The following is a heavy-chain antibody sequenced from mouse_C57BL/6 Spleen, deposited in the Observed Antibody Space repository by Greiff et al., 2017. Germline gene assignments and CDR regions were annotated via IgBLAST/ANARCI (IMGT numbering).Heavy chain of an antibody. Sequence: VQLQQSGPELVKPGASVKISCKASGYTFTDYYMNWVKQSHGKSLEWIGDINPNNGGTSYNQKFKGKATLTVDKSSSTAYMELRSLTSEDSAVYYCARSYYYGSDAMDYWGQGTSVTVSS. J-gene: IGHJ4*01. CDR2: INPNNGGT. CDR1: GYTFTDYY. V-gene: IGHV1-26*01. D-gene: IGHD1-1*01. CDR3: ARSYYYGSDAMDY.